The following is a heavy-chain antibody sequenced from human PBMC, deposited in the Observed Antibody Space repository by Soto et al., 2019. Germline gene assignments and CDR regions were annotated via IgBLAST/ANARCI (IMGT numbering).Heavy chain of an antibody. V-gene: IGHV6-1*01. CDR3: ASEGSIAAREGPYYYYYYGMDV. CDR1: GDSVSSNSAA. D-gene: IGHD6-6*01. J-gene: IGHJ6*02. Sequence: SETLSLTCAISGDSVSSNSAAWNWIRQSPSRGLEWLGRTYYRSKWYNDYAVSVKSRITINPDTSKNQFSLQLNSVTPEDTAVYYCASEGSIAAREGPYYYYYYGMDVWGQGTTATVSS. CDR2: TYYRSKWYN.